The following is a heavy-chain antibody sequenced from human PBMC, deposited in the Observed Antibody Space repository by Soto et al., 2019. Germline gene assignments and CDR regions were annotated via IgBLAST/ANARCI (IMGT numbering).Heavy chain of an antibody. CDR3: ARDLGYCSSTSCYGNYFDY. D-gene: IGHD2-2*01. Sequence: ASVKVSCKASGYTFTSYGISWVRQAPGQGLEWMGWISAYNGNTNYAQKLQGRVTMTTDTSTSTADMELRSLRSDDTAVYYCARDLGYCSSTSCYGNYFDYWGQGALVTVS. CDR2: ISAYNGNT. CDR1: GYTFTSYG. V-gene: IGHV1-18*04. J-gene: IGHJ4*02.